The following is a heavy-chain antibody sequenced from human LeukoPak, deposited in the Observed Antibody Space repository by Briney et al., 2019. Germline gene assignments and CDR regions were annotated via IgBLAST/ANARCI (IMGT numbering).Heavy chain of an antibody. Sequence: GESLKISCKGSGYSFTSYWIGWVRQKPGKGLECMGIIYPGDSDIRYSPSFQGQVTISADKSISTAYLQWSSLKASDTAMYYCARAQNVYYYYYGMDVWGQGTTVTVSS. CDR2: IYPGDSDI. J-gene: IGHJ6*02. V-gene: IGHV5-51*01. CDR1: GYSFTSYW. CDR3: ARAQNVYYYYYGMDV.